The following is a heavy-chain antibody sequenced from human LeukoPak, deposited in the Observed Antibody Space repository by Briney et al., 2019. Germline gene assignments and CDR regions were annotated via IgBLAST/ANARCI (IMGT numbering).Heavy chain of an antibody. CDR2: IKQDGSEK. CDR1: GFTISSYW. Sequence: PGGSLRLSCAASGFTISSYWMSWVRQAPGKGLEWVANIKQDGSEKYYVDSVKGRFTISRDNAKNSLYLQMNSLRAEDTAVYYCARFDDYLFDYWGQGTLVTVSS. V-gene: IGHV3-7*01. CDR3: ARFDDYLFDY. D-gene: IGHD4-11*01. J-gene: IGHJ4*02.